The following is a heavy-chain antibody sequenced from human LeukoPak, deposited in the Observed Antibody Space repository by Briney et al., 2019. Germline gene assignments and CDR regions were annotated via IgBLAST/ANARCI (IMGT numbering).Heavy chain of an antibody. CDR3: VRLVVIDFYYYYMDV. Sequence: PGGSLKISCAAPGFSFDDYGMTLVRQRPRKGPEWVSGINWNGDSTDYADSVKGRFTISRDNAKSSLYLQMNSLRAEDTAFYYCVRLVVIDFYYYYMDVWGQGTTVTVSS. CDR2: INWNGDST. D-gene: IGHD3-16*02. J-gene: IGHJ6*03. V-gene: IGHV3-20*04. CDR1: GFSFDDYG.